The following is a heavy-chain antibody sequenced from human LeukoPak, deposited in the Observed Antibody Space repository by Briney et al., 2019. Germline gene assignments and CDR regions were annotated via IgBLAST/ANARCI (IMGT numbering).Heavy chain of an antibody. J-gene: IGHJ4*02. CDR1: GYSISNDYY. Sequence: SETLSLTCAVSGYSISNDYYHGWSRQPPGKGLERIGTIYHSGSTYYNPSLKSRVTISVDTSKNQFSLKLTSVTAADTAVHYCARVRGYCSSTICYRYYFDYWGQGTLVTVSS. CDR3: ARVRGYCSSTICYRYYFDY. V-gene: IGHV4-38-2*01. D-gene: IGHD2-2*01. CDR2: IYHSGST.